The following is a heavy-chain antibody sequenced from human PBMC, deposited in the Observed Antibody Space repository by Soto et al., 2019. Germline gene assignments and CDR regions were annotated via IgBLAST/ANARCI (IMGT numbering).Heavy chain of an antibody. J-gene: IGHJ5*02. D-gene: IGHD6-19*01. V-gene: IGHV1-69*08. Sequence: QVQLVQSGAEVKKPGSSVKVSCKASGGTFSSYTISWVRQAPGQGLEWMGRIIPILGIANYAQKFQGRVTITADKSTSTAYMELSSLRSEDTAVYYCAREQRIAVAGMMRVNWFDPWGQGTLVTVSS. CDR2: IIPILGIA. CDR1: GGTFSSYT. CDR3: AREQRIAVAGMMRVNWFDP.